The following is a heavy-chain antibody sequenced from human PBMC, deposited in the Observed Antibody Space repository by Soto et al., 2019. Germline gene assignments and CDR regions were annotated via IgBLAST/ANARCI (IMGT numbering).Heavy chain of an antibody. CDR1: GGSISSGGYS. Sequence: QLQLQKSGSGLVRPSQTLSLTCAVSGGSISSGGYSWNWIRQPPVKGLEWIGYIYHSGSTLYNPSLKSRVTISVDKSKNQFSLKLTSVTAADTAVYYCARDQLEGNWFDPWGQGTLVTVSS. CDR3: ARDQLEGNWFDP. CDR2: IYHSGST. D-gene: IGHD1-1*01. J-gene: IGHJ5*02. V-gene: IGHV4-30-2*01.